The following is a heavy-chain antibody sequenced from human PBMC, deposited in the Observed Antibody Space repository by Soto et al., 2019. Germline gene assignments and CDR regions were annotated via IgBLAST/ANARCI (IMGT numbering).Heavy chain of an antibody. D-gene: IGHD7-27*01. CDR2: ISDNT. V-gene: IGHV3-23*01. Sequence: GCLILSCVASGFTINSYGMTWVRQAPGKGLEWVSTISDNTYYADSVKGRFTIVRDNSKNTMFLQMNSLRAEDTAVYYCAKGGWGFVLDYWGKGTLGTVSS. CDR3: AKGGWGFVLDY. CDR1: GFTINSYG. J-gene: IGHJ4*02.